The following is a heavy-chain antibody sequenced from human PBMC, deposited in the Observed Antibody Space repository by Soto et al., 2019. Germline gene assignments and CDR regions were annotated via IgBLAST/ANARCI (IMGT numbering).Heavy chain of an antibody. CDR3: AKGLGASQGRWFDP. D-gene: IGHD3-9*01. CDR1: GFTFSSYA. Sequence: PGGSLRLSCAASGFTFSSYAMYWVRQAPGKGLDWVSAIGASDGSTYYAASVKGRFTISRDNSKNTLYLQMNSLIVEDTAVYYCAKGLGASQGRWFDPWGQGNQVTVSS. CDR2: IGASDGST. V-gene: IGHV3-23*01. J-gene: IGHJ5*02.